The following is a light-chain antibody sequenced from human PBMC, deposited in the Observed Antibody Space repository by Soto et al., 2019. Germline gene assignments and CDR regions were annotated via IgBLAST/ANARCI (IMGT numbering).Light chain of an antibody. CDR3: HQYNHWPPDRT. V-gene: IGKV3-15*01. Sequence: EILMTQSPATLSVSPGERATLSCRASQSVGSKLAWYQQKPGQAPKLLIYGASTWATGIPARFSGSGSGTEFTLTIRSLQSEDFAIYLCHQYNHWPPDRTFGQGTKVEIK. CDR2: GAS. J-gene: IGKJ1*01. CDR1: QSVGSK.